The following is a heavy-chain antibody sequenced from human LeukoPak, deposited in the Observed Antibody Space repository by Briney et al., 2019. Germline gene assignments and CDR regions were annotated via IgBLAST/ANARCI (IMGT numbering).Heavy chain of an antibody. Sequence: GGSLRLSCAASGFTFSSYSMNWVRQAPGKGLEWVSSISSSSSYIYYADSVKGRFTISRDNAKNSLYLQMNSLRAEDTAVYYCARWMQGGYCGGDCYAFDIWGQGTMVTVSS. CDR3: ARWMQGGYCGGDCYAFDI. CDR2: ISSSSSYI. CDR1: GFTFSSYS. J-gene: IGHJ3*02. V-gene: IGHV3-21*01. D-gene: IGHD2-21*02.